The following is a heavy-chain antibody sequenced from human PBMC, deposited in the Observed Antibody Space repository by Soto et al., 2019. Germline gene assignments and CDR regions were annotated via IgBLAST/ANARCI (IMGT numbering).Heavy chain of an antibody. D-gene: IGHD1-26*01. CDR3: AKEPGSIVGAEYYFDY. V-gene: IGHV1-69*01. CDR2: IIPIFGTA. J-gene: IGHJ4*02. Sequence: QVQLVQSGAEVKKPGSSVKVSCKASGGTFSGYAISWVRQAPGQGLEWMGGIIPIFGTANYAQKFQGRVTITADESTSTAYMELSSLRSEDTAVYYCAKEPGSIVGAEYYFDYWGQGTLVTVSS. CDR1: GGTFSGYA.